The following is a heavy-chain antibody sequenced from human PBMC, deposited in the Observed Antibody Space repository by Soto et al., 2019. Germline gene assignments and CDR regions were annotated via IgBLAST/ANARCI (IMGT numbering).Heavy chain of an antibody. CDR1: GFTVSSNY. CDR2: IYSGGST. J-gene: IGHJ4*02. Sequence: EVQLVESGGGLIQPGGSLRLSCAASGFTVSSNYMSWVRQAPGKGLEWVSVIYSGGSTYYADSVKGRFTISRDNSKNTLYLQMTSLSAEDTAVYYCASGVKRGYCSSTSCYTEYYFDYWGQGTLVTVSS. D-gene: IGHD2-2*02. CDR3: ASGVKRGYCSSTSCYTEYYFDY. V-gene: IGHV3-53*01.